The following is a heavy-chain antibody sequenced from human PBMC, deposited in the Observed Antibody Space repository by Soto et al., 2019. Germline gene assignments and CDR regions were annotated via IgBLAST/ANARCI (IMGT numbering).Heavy chain of an antibody. Sequence: QVQLVQSGAEVKKPGSSVKVSCKASGGTFSSYAISWVRQAPGQGLEWMGGIIPIFGTANYAQKFQGRVTSTADESTSTAYMELSSLRSDDTAVYYCARDPSRGSYDWFDPWGQGTLVTVSS. CDR3: ARDPSRGSYDWFDP. CDR1: GGTFSSYA. D-gene: IGHD1-26*01. V-gene: IGHV1-69*12. J-gene: IGHJ5*02. CDR2: IIPIFGTA.